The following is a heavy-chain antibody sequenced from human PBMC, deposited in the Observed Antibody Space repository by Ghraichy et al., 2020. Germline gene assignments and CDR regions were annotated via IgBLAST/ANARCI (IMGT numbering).Heavy chain of an antibody. D-gene: IGHD3-10*01. CDR1: GGSINIVSFY. J-gene: IGHJ4*02. CDR3: AGPSGYGTGSYYPLEH. V-gene: IGHV4-39*01. CDR2: IYNTGTT. Sequence: SQTLSLTCTVSGGSINIVSFYWGWVRQPPGKGLELIGNIYNTGTTSYNPSLKSRVNISVDTSKNEFSLRLTSVTAADTAVYFCAGPSGYGTGSYYPLEHWGQGSLVTVTS.